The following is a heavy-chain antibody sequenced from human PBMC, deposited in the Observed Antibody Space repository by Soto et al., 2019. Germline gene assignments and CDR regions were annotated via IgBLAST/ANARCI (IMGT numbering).Heavy chain of an antibody. J-gene: IGHJ5*02. Sequence: QVQLQESGPGLVKPSETLSLTCTVSNRSISNFYWNWIRQSSGKGLEWIGLILGSGNATYNRSLRSRVTMSVDTSKSQFSLKVNSQTGADTAVYYCARSSHKESWFATWGQGTLVTVSS. D-gene: IGHD6-13*01. V-gene: IGHV4-4*07. CDR3: ARSSHKESWFAT. CDR1: NRSISNFY. CDR2: ILGSGNA.